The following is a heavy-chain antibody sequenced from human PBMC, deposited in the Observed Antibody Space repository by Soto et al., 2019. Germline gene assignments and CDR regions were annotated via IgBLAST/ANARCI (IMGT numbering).Heavy chain of an antibody. D-gene: IGHD3-10*01. Sequence: EVQLVESGGGLVQPGGSLRLSCAASGFSFSNYWMSWARQAPGKGLEWLATTKEDGSEKYYVDSVTGRFTISRGNAENAVYLQMSSLRGEDTAVYYGASSASGGTQGGYWGQGALVTVSS. CDR3: ASSASGGTQGGY. J-gene: IGHJ4*02. CDR1: GFSFSNYW. CDR2: TKEDGSEK. V-gene: IGHV3-7*01.